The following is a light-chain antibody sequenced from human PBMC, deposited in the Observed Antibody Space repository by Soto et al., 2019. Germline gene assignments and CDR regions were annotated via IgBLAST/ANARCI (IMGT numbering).Light chain of an antibody. V-gene: IGLV2-11*01. CDR3: CSYAGSYTYV. Sequence: QSALTQPRSVSGSPGQSVTISCTGTISDVGGHNYVSWYQQHPGKAPKLMISSVSKRPSGVPDRFSGSKSGNTASLTISGLQDEDEADYYCCSYAGSYTYVFGTGTKVTVL. CDR2: SVS. CDR1: ISDVGGHNY. J-gene: IGLJ1*01.